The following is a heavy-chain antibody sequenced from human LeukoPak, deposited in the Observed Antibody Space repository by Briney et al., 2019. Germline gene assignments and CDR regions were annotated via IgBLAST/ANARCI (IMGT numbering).Heavy chain of an antibody. CDR2: ISASGVST. Sequence: PGGSLRLSCPASGFTFRNYAMTWVRQAPGKGLEWVSGISASGVSTYYADSAKGRFTISRDSSKNTLDMQMNSLTAEDTAVYYCAKGYGPGKYGMDAWGQGTTVIVSS. CDR1: GFTFRNYA. V-gene: IGHV3-23*01. CDR3: AKGYGPGKYGMDA. D-gene: IGHD5-18*01. J-gene: IGHJ6*02.